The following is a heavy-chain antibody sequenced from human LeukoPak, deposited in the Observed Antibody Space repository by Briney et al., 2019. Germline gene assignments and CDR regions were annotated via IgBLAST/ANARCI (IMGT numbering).Heavy chain of an antibody. J-gene: IGHJ4*02. Sequence: SVTVSCKASGGTFSSYAISWVRQAPGQGLEWMGRIIPILGIANYAQKFQGRVTITADKSTSTAYMELSSLRSEDTAVYYCARARGFAEPDDYWGQGTLVTVSS. CDR2: IIPILGIA. D-gene: IGHD5-12*01. CDR1: GGTFSSYA. CDR3: ARARGFAEPDDY. V-gene: IGHV1-69*04.